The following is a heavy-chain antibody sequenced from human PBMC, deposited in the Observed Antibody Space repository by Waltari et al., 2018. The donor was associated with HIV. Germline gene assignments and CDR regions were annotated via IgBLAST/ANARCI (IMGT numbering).Heavy chain of an antibody. J-gene: IGHJ3*02. CDR3: ARDRFLSSYYYDSSGEGAFDI. CDR2: TYHSGST. Sequence: QVQLQESGPGLVKPSGTLSLTCDVSGGSISSSNWWSWVRQPPGKELGWIGETYHSGSTNYNPSLKSRVTISVDKSKNQFSLKLGSLTAADTAVYYCARDRFLSSYYYDSSGEGAFDIWGQGTMVTVSS. D-gene: IGHD3-22*01. CDR1: GGSISSSNW. V-gene: IGHV4-4*02.